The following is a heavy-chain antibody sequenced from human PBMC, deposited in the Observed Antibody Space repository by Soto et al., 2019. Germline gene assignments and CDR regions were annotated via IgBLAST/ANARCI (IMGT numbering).Heavy chain of an antibody. V-gene: IGHV2-70*01. J-gene: IGHJ6*02. Sequence: SGPTLVNPTHPLTLTCTFSGFSLSTSGMCVSWIRQPPGKPLEWLALIDWDDDKYYSTSLKTRLTISKATSKNQVVLTVTNMDPVDTATYYCARTPRGSCSGRRRERYYYYHSCMDVWGQGTTVTVSS. CDR1: GFSLSTSGMC. D-gene: IGHD3-10*02. CDR2: IDWDDDK. CDR3: ARTPRGSCSGRRRERYYYYHSCMDV.